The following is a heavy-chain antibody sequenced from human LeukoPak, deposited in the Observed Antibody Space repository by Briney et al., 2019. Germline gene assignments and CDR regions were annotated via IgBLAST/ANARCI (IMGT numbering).Heavy chain of an antibody. V-gene: IGHV5-51*01. CDR3: ARLDSFRRLRYSPPLDY. CDR1: GYSFTSYW. CDR2: IYPGDPDT. Sequence: GESLKISCQASGYSFTSYWIGWVRQMPGKGLEWMGIIYPGDPDTRYSPSFQGQVTISADKSISSAYLQWSSLKASDTAMYYCARLDSFRRLRYSPPLDYWGQGTLVTVSS. J-gene: IGHJ4*02. D-gene: IGHD3-9*01.